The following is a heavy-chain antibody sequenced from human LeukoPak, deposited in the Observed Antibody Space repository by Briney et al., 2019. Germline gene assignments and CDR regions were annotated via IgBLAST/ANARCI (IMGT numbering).Heavy chain of an antibody. Sequence: SETLSLTCAVSGGSISSSGYSWSWIRQPPGTGLEWIGYIYYSGSTYYNPSLKSRVTISVDTSKNQFSLKLSSVTAADTAVYYCARDDIDSSGYYYDYWGQGTLVTVSS. CDR3: ARDDIDSSGYYYDY. CDR1: GGSISSSGYS. CDR2: IYYSGST. V-gene: IGHV4-30-2*05. D-gene: IGHD3-22*01. J-gene: IGHJ4*02.